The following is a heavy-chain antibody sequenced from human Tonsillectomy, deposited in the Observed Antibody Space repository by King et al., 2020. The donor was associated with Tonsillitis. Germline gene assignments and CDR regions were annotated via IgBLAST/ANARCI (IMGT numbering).Heavy chain of an antibody. Sequence: VTLKESVPVLVKPTETLTLTCTVSGFSLSKARMGVSWIRQPPGKALEWLAPIFLNDDKAINTPLNSRLTISKDTSKSQVVLSMTNIDPVDTATYYCARYYYDSSGYYNGYFDYWGQGTLVTVSS. CDR2: IFLNDDK. D-gene: IGHD3-22*01. J-gene: IGHJ4*02. CDR1: GFSLSKARMG. CDR3: ARYYYDSSGYYNGYFDY. V-gene: IGHV2-26*01.